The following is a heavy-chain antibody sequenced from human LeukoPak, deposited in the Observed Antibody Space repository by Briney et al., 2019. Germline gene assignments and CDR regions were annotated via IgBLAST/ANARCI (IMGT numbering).Heavy chain of an antibody. CDR1: GGSMSSGNYY. J-gene: IGHJ5*02. CDR2: VYASGST. V-gene: IGHV4-61*02. CDR3: ARGNYYGSGSFNWFDP. Sequence: PSETLSLTCSGSGGSMSSGNYYWSWIRQPAGKGLEWIGRVYASGSTNYNPSLNSRVTMSVDTSKNQFSLNLRSATAADTAVYFCARGNYYGSGSFNWFDPWGQGTLVTVSS. D-gene: IGHD3-10*01.